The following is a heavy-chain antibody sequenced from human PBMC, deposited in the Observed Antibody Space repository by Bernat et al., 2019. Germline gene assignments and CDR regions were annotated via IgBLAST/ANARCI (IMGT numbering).Heavy chain of an antibody. CDR1: GFTFSHAW. Sequence: EVHLVESGGGLVKPGGSLRLSCAASGFTFSHAWMAWIRQAPGKGLEWVGRIKNEIDGGTTDYTAPVKGRFTISRDDSRDTVYLQMNSLKIEDTAVYYCALGRGFCGGDCWDHWGQGTLVTVSS. CDR2: IKNEIDGGTT. CDR3: ALGRGFCGGDCWDH. D-gene: IGHD2-21*02. J-gene: IGHJ4*02. V-gene: IGHV3-15*01.